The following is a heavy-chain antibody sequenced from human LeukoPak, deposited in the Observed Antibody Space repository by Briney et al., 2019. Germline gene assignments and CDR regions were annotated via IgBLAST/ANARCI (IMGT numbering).Heavy chain of an antibody. V-gene: IGHV4-30-2*01. CDR1: GVSISSGGYS. CDR2: IYHSGST. D-gene: IGHD4-17*01. Sequence: SETLSLTCAVSGVSISSGGYSWSWIRQPPGKGLEWIGYIYHSGSTYYNPSLKSRVTISVDRSKNQFSLKLSSVTAADTAVYYCARDRYGDHTYFDYWDQGTLVTVSS. J-gene: IGHJ4*02. CDR3: ARDRYGDHTYFDY.